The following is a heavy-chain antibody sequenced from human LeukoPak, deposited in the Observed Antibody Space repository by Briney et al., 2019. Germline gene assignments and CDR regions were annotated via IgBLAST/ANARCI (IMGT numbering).Heavy chain of an antibody. CDR1: GDTFTSYY. CDR2: INPSGGST. Sequence: ASVKVSCKASGDTFTSYYMHWVRQAPGQGLEWMGIINPSGGSTSYAQKFQGRVTMTRDTSTSIVYMELSSLRSEDTAVYYCARDPKVAAAGTRYFDLWGRGTLVTVSS. CDR3: ARDPKVAAAGTRYFDL. V-gene: IGHV1-46*01. D-gene: IGHD6-13*01. J-gene: IGHJ2*01.